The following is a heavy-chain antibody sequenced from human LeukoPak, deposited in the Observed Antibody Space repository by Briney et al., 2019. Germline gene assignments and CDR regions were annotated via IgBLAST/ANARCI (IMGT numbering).Heavy chain of an antibody. CDR1: GFTFSSYA. V-gene: IGHV3-11*05. CDR3: ARDLRGYDSYRFDY. D-gene: IGHD5-12*01. Sequence: GGSLRLSCAASGFTFSSYALSWIRQAPGKGLEWLSYISGSGRYTHYADSVKGRFTISRDNAKSSLYLQMNSLRAENTAVYYCARDLRGYDSYRFDYWGQGTLVTVSS. J-gene: IGHJ4*02. CDR2: ISGSGRYT.